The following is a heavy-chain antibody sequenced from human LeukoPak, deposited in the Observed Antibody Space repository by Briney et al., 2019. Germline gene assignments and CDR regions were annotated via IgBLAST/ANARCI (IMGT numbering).Heavy chain of an antibody. CDR2: IYSDGST. CDR3: ARHIGFDAFDI. Sequence: GGSLRLSCAASEFTVNSNYMSWVRQAPGKGLEWVSLIYSDGSTYYADSVKGRCTISRHNSRNTLYLLMNSLRAEDTAVYYCARHIGFDAFDIWGQGKMVTVSS. V-gene: IGHV3-53*04. J-gene: IGHJ3*02. CDR1: EFTVNSNY.